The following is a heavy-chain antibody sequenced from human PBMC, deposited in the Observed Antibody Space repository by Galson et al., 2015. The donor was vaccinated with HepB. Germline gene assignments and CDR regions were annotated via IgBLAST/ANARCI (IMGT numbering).Heavy chain of an antibody. J-gene: IGHJ4*02. CDR1: GGSISNSNW. CDR3: ARGDYSNYHYFDY. Sequence: SGGSISNSNWWSWVRQPPGKGLEWIGEIYHSGSTNYNPSLKSRVTISLDKSKNQFSLKLTSVTAADTAVYYCARGDYSNYHYFDYWGQGTLVTVSS. CDR2: IYHSGST. V-gene: IGHV4-4*02. D-gene: IGHD4-11*01.